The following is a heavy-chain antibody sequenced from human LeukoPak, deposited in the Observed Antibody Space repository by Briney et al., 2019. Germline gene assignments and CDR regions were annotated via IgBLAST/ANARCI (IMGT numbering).Heavy chain of an antibody. CDR2: ISYDGSNK. CDR1: GFTFSSYA. Sequence: GGSLRLSCAASGFTFSSYAMHWVRQAPGKGLEWVAVISYDGSNKYYADSVKGRFTISRDNAKNTLYLQMNSLRAEDSAVYYCAREMATSLGKQRDAFDIWGQGTMVAVSS. D-gene: IGHD5-24*01. J-gene: IGHJ3*02. CDR3: AREMATSLGKQRDAFDI. V-gene: IGHV3-30-3*01.